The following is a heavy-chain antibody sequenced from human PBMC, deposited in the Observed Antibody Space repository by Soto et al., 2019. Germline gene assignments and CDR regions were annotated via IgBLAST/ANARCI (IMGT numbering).Heavy chain of an antibody. J-gene: IGHJ6*02. CDR2: IYYSGST. V-gene: IGHV4-30-4*01. CDR1: GGSISSGDYY. Sequence: SETLSVTCTVSGGSISSGDYYWSWIRQPPGKGLEWIGYIYYSGSTYYNPSLKSRVTISVDTSKNQFSLKLSSVTAADTAVYYCARHNYDSSGYYHYYYGMDVWGQGTTVTVSS. D-gene: IGHD3-22*01. CDR3: ARHNYDSSGYYHYYYGMDV.